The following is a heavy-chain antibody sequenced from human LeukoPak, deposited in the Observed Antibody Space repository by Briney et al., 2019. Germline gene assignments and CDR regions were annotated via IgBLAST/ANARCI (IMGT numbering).Heavy chain of an antibody. Sequence: PSETVSLTCAVYGGSFSGYYWSWIRQPPGKGLEWIGEINHSGSTNYNPSLKSRVTISVDTSKNQFSLKLSSVTAADTAVYYCALYYYDSSGYPRGYYYMDVWGKGTTVAVSS. CDR2: INHSGST. D-gene: IGHD3-22*01. V-gene: IGHV4-34*01. J-gene: IGHJ6*03. CDR3: ALYYYDSSGYPRGYYYMDV. CDR1: GGSFSGYY.